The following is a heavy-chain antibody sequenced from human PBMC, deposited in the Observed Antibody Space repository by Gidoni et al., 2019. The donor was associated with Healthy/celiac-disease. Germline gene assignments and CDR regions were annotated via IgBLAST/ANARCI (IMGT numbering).Heavy chain of an antibody. CDR3: ARAYYDFWSGYYTGTENSLSFDY. D-gene: IGHD3-3*01. CDR1: GYTFTSYA. V-gene: IGHV1-3*01. J-gene: IGHJ4*02. CDR2: INAGNGNT. Sequence: QVQLVQSGAEVKKPGASVKVSCKASGYTFTSYAMHWVRQAPGQRLEWMGWINAGNGNTKYSQKFQGRVTITRDTSASTAYMELSSLRSEDTAVYYCARAYYDFWSGYYTGTENSLSFDYWGQGTLVTVSS.